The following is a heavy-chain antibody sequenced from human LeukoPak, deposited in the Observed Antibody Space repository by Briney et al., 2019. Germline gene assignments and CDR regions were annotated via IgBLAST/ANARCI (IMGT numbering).Heavy chain of an antibody. D-gene: IGHD4-17*01. CDR3: ARAGGSTVSHSDY. CDR1: GFAFSHYW. J-gene: IGHJ4*02. Sequence: GGSLRLSCAASGFAFSHYWMTWVRQAPGKGLEWVANIKHDGSETYYVDSVKGRFIISRDNAKNSLFLQMNGLRAEDTAVYYCARAGGSTVSHSDYWGQGTLVTVSS. V-gene: IGHV3-7*03. CDR2: IKHDGSET.